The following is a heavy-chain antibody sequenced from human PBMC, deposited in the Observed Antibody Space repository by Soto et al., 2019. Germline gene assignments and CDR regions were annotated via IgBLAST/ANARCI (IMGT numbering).Heavy chain of an antibody. D-gene: IGHD3-10*01. J-gene: IGHJ6*02. Sequence: PSETLSLTCAVSGYSISSSNWWGWIRQPPGKGLEWIGYIYYSGTTYYNPSLKSRVTMSVDTSKNQFSLKLSSVTAADTAVYYCARVSGIYYYGMDVWGQGTTVT. V-gene: IGHV4-28*03. CDR2: IYYSGTT. CDR3: ARVSGIYYYGMDV. CDR1: GYSISSSNW.